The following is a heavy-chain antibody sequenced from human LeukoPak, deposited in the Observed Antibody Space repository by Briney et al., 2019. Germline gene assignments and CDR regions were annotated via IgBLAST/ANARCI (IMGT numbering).Heavy chain of an antibody. CDR2: FDPEDGET. D-gene: IGHD4-17*01. CDR1: GYTLTELS. V-gene: IGHV1-24*01. Sequence: VASVKVSCKVSGYTLTELSMHWVRQAPGKGPEWMGGFDPEDGETIYAQKFQGRVTMTEDTSTDTAYMELSSLRSEDTAVYYCATAGYGDLYYFDYWGQGTLVTVSS. CDR3: ATAGYGDLYYFDY. J-gene: IGHJ4*02.